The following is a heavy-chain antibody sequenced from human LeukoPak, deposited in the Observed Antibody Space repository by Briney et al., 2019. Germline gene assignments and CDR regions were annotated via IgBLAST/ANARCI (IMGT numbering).Heavy chain of an antibody. D-gene: IGHD5-18*01. CDR1: GGTFSSYA. CDR3: ARGVGYSYGSGKFDY. J-gene: IGHJ4*02. CDR2: IIPIFGTA. Sequence: ASVKVSCKASGGTFSSYAISWVRQAPGQGLEWMGGIIPIFGTANYAQKFQGRVTITADESTSTAYMELSSLRSEDTAVHYCARGVGYSYGSGKFDYWGQGTLVTVSS. V-gene: IGHV1-69*13.